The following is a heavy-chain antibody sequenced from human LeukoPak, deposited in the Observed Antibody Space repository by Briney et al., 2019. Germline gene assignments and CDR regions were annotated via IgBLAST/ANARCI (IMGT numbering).Heavy chain of an antibody. D-gene: IGHD3-3*01. CDR3: ARVGPYYDFWSGPASLDY. Sequence: ASVKVSCKASGYVFTTYPINWVRQAPGQGPEWMGWINTNTGNPTYAQGLTGRFVFSLDTSVSTAYLQISSLKAEDTAVYYCARVGPYYDFWSGPASLDYWGQGTLVTVSS. V-gene: IGHV7-4-1*02. CDR2: INTNTGNP. J-gene: IGHJ4*02. CDR1: GYVFTTYP.